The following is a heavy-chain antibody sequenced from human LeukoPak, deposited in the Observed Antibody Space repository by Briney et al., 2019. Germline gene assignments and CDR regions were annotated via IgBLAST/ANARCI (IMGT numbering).Heavy chain of an antibody. CDR3: ARDSSGSYFPSQFYWYFDL. CDR1: GYTFTGYY. CDR2: INPNSGGT. D-gene: IGHD1-26*01. J-gene: IGHJ2*01. V-gene: IGHV1-2*02. Sequence: ASVKVSCEASGYTFTGYYMHWVRQAPGQGLEWMGWINPNSGGTNYAQKFQGRVTMTRDTSISTAYMELGRLRSDDTAVYYCARDSSGSYFPSQFYWYFDLWGRGTLVTVSS.